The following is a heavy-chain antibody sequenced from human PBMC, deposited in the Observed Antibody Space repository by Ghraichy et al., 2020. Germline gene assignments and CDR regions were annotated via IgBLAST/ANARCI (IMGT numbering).Heavy chain of an antibody. D-gene: IGHD2-15*01. J-gene: IGHJ3*02. CDR3: ARSIVVVVAAAFDI. V-gene: IGHV4-59*01. Sequence: TLSLTCTVSGGSISSYYWSWIRQPPGKGLEWIGYIYYSGSTNYNPSLKSRVTISVDTSKNQFSLKLSSVTAADTAVYYCARSIVVVVAAAFDIWGQGTMVTVSS. CDR2: IYYSGST. CDR1: GGSISSYY.